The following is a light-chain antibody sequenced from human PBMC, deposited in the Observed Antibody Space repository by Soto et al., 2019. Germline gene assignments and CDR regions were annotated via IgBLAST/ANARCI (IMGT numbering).Light chain of an antibody. CDR3: SSYGGDNNVV. J-gene: IGLJ2*01. Sequence: QSALTQPPSASGSPGQSVTISCTGTSSDVGGYNYVSWYQQHPGAAPKLMIYEVVKRPSGVPDRFSGSKSGNTASLTVSGLQADEESDYYCSSYGGDNNVVFGGGTKVTVL. CDR1: SSDVGGYNY. V-gene: IGLV2-8*01. CDR2: EVV.